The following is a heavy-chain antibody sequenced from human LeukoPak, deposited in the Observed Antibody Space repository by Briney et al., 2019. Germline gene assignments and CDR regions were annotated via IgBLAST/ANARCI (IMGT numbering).Heavy chain of an antibody. J-gene: IGHJ4*02. V-gene: IGHV4-59*01. CDR1: GGSISSYY. CDR3: ARDYYDSTGYFDY. D-gene: IGHD3-22*01. CDR2: IYYSGST. Sequence: SETLSLTCTVSGGSISSYYWSWIRQPPGKGLEWIGYIYYSGSTNYNPSLKSRVTISVDTSKNQFSLKLSSVTAADTAVYYCARDYYDSTGYFDYWGQGTLVTVSS.